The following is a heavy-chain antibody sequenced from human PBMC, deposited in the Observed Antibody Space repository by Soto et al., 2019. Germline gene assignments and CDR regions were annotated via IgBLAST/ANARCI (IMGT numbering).Heavy chain of an antibody. D-gene: IGHD2-21*02. CDR2: INHSGST. V-gene: IGHV4-34*01. Sequence: SETLSLTCAVYGGSFSGYYWSWIRQPPGKGLEWIGEINHSGSTNYNPSLKSRVTISVDTSKNQFSLKLSSVTAADTAVYYCAREGSLGCGGDCSPHAFDIWGQGTMVTVSS. CDR1: GGSFSGYY. J-gene: IGHJ3*02. CDR3: AREGSLGCGGDCSPHAFDI.